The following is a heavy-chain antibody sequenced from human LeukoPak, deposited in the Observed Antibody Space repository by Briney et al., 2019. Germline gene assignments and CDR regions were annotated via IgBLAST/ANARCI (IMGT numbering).Heavy chain of an antibody. V-gene: IGHV3-74*01. CDR2: INTDGSST. D-gene: IGHD3-16*01. CDR3: ARLLGESTIYDL. J-gene: IGHJ5*02. CDR1: GFTFSSYW. Sequence: GGSLRLSCAASGFTFSSYWMHWVRQAPGKGLVWVSRINTDGSSTIYADSVTGRFTISSDNAKNTLYLQMNSLRDEDTAMYYCARLLGESTIYDLWGQGTLVTVSS.